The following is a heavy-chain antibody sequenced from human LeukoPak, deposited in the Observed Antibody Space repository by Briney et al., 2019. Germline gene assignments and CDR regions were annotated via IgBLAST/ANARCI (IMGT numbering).Heavy chain of an antibody. D-gene: IGHD2-2*01. CDR1: GYTFTGYY. J-gene: IGHJ4*02. V-gene: IGHV1-2*02. CDR3: AGEGDCSSTSC. Sequence: ASVKVSCKSSGYTFTGYYMHGVRQAPGQGLEGMGCINPNCCSKKYAHKFRGRVTMTTDTSISTAYMELSRPRSDDTAVYYCAGEGDCSSTSCWGQGTLVTVSS. CDR2: INPNCCSK.